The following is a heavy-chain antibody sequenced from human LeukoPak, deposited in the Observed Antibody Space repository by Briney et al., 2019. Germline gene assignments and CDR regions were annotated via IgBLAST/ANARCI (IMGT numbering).Heavy chain of an antibody. Sequence: ASVKVSCKASGYTFTSYDFDWVRQATGQRPEWMGWMSPNSGDTGYAQKFQDRVTMTRNTSISTAYMELSSLRSDDTAVYYCARERDQLLVYYYYGMDVWGQGTTVTVSS. CDR1: GYTFTSYD. J-gene: IGHJ6*02. V-gene: IGHV1-8*01. CDR2: MSPNSGDT. CDR3: ARERDQLLVYYYYGMDV. D-gene: IGHD2-2*01.